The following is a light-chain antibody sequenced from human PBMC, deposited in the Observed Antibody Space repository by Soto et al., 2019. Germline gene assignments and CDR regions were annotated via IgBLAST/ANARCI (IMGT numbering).Light chain of an antibody. Sequence: EIGLTQSPGTLSLSPGERATLSCRASQSVTNNYLAWYQLKPGQPPRLLIYGKSYRSTDIPRRFSGSGSGTDFTISIPRLEPEAFAVYCCQRYGSSPPTFGQGTKVEIK. CDR2: GKS. CDR1: QSVTNNY. J-gene: IGKJ1*01. CDR3: QRYGSSPPT. V-gene: IGKV3-20*01.